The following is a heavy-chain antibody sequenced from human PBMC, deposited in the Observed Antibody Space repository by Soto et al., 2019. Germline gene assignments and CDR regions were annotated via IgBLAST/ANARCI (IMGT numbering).Heavy chain of an antibody. CDR3: ARVWNGSSGAVQSLDY. CDR1: GDSVSSGSYY. CDR2: IYYSGST. D-gene: IGHD3-3*01. J-gene: IGHJ4*02. Sequence: SETLSLTCTVSGDSVSSGSYYWTWIRQPPGKGLERIGYIYYSGSTKYNLSLRSRVTISVDTSKKQFSLRLSSVTAGDTGVYYCARVWNGSSGAVQSLDYWGQGTLVTVSA. V-gene: IGHV4-61*01.